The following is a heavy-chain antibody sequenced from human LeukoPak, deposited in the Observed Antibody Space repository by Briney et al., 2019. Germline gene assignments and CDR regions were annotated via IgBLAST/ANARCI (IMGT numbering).Heavy chain of an antibody. V-gene: IGHV4-31*03. Sequence: SETLSLTCTVSGGSISSGGYYWSWIRQHPGKGLEWIGYIYYSGSTYYNPSLKSRVTMSVDTSKNQFSLKLSSVTAADTAVYYCARDVPWLGEDYYYYMDVWGKGTTVTVSS. CDR1: GGSISSGGYY. D-gene: IGHD6-19*01. J-gene: IGHJ6*03. CDR2: IYYSGST. CDR3: ARDVPWLGEDYYYYMDV.